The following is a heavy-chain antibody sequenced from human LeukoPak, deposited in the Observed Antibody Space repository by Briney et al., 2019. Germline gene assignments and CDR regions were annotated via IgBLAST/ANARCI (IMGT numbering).Heavy chain of an antibody. CDR2: ISSSSSYI. CDR3: ARDLSLWFGELLPPVYFDY. D-gene: IGHD3-10*01. V-gene: IGHV3-21*01. J-gene: IGHJ4*02. Sequence: PGGSLRLSCAASGFTFSSYSMNWVRQAPGKGLEWVSSISSSSSYIYYADSVKGRFTISRDNAKNSLYLQMNSLRAEDTAVYYCARDLSLWFGELLPPVYFDYWGQGTLVTVSS. CDR1: GFTFSSYS.